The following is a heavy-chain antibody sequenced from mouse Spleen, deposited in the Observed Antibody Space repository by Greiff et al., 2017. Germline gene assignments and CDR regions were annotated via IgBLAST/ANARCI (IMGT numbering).Heavy chain of an antibody. D-gene: IGHD2-3*01. Sequence: EVQVVESGGGLVKPGGSLKLSCAASGFTFSSYAMSWVRQTPEKRLEWVATISSGGSYTYYPDSVKGRFTISRDNAKNTLYLQMSSLRSEDTAMYYCARRLDGYYEGFAYWGQGTLVTVSA. CDR3: ARRLDGYYEGFAY. CDR1: GFTFSSYA. V-gene: IGHV5-9-3*01. J-gene: IGHJ3*01. CDR2: ISSGGSYT.